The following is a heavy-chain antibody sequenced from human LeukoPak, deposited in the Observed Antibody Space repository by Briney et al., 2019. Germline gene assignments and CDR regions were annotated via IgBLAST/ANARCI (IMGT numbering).Heavy chain of an antibody. Sequence: ASVKVSCKAYEYTFPSYDISWVRQDTGQGLEWMGRMNPNSGNTGHAQKFQGRVTMTRNTSISTAYMELSSLRSEDTAVYYCARSGSYTGLGYYYYYMDVWGKGTTVTISS. CDR2: MNPNSGNT. CDR1: EYTFPSYD. J-gene: IGHJ6*03. V-gene: IGHV1-8*01. D-gene: IGHD3-10*01. CDR3: ARSGSYTGLGYYYYYMDV.